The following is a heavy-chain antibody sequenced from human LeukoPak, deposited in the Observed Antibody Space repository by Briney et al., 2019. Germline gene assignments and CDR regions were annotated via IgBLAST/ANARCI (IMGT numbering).Heavy chain of an antibody. V-gene: IGHV1-2*02. J-gene: IGHJ3*02. CDR3: ARMVRGVISDAFDI. Sequence: ASVKVSCKASGYTFTGYYMHWVRQAPGQGLEWMGWINPNSGGTNYAQKFQGRVTMTRDTSISTAYMELSRLRSDDTAVYYCARMVRGVISDAFDIWGQGTMVTVSS. CDR2: INPNSGGT. CDR1: GYTFTGYY. D-gene: IGHD3-10*01.